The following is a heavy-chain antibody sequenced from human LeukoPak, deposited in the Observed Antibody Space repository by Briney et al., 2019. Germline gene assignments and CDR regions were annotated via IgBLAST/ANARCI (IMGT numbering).Heavy chain of an antibody. Sequence: GGSLRLSCAASGFTFSSYWMSWVRQAPGKGLEWVANIEQDGSEKYYVDSVKGQFTISRDNAKNSLYLQMNSLRAEDTAVYYCAKRGIYQNWFDPWGQGTLVTVSS. CDR1: GFTFSSYW. V-gene: IGHV3-7*01. J-gene: IGHJ5*02. CDR2: IEQDGSEK. D-gene: IGHD2-2*01. CDR3: AKRGIYQNWFDP.